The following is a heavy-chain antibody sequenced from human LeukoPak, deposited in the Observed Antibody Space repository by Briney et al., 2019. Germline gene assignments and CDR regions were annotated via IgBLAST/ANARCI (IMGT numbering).Heavy chain of an antibody. CDR2: LYYSGNT. Sequence: TSETLSLTCTVSGGSISSYYWSWIRQPPGKGLEWIGYLYYSGNTNYNPSLKSRVTISMDTSKNQFSLKLSSVTAADTAVYYCARVSPGIAVAGTFDYWGQGTLVTVSS. J-gene: IGHJ4*02. CDR1: GGSISSYY. D-gene: IGHD6-19*01. CDR3: ARVSPGIAVAGTFDY. V-gene: IGHV4-59*01.